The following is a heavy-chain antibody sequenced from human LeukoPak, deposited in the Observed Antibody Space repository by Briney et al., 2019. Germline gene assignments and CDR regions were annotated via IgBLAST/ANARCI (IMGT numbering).Heavy chain of an antibody. V-gene: IGHV4-59*01. J-gene: IGHJ4*02. CDR1: GGSISSYY. CDR3: ARALHCSGGSCYSGFDY. Sequence: PSETLSLTCTVSGGSISSYYWSWIRQPPGKGLEWIGYIYHSGSTNYNPSLQSRVTISVDTSKNQFSLKLSSVTAADTAVYYCARALHCSGGSCYSGFDYWGQGTLVTVSS. CDR2: IYHSGST. D-gene: IGHD2-15*01.